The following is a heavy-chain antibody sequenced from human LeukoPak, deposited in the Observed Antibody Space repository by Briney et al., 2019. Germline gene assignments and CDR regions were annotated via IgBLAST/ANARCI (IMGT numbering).Heavy chain of an antibody. CDR3: ARDRAGNYFDY. D-gene: IGHD6-13*01. V-gene: IGHV4-61*02. CDR1: RGSISSGSYY. CDR2: IYTSGST. J-gene: IGHJ4*02. Sequence: PSETLSLTCTVSRGSISSGSYYWSWIRQPAGTGLEWIGRIYTSGSTNYNPSLKSRVTISVDTSKNQFSLKLSSVTAADTAVYYCARDRAGNYFDYWGQGTLVTVSS.